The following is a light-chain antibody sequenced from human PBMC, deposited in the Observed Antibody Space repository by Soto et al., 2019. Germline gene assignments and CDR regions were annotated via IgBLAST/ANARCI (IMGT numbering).Light chain of an antibody. CDR3: QQYGSSPPYT. CDR1: QSVSRSY. Sequence: EIVSTQSPCTLSLSPGERSPFSSRASQSVSRSYLAWYQQKPGQAPRLLIYGASSRATGIPDRFSGSGSGTDFSLTISSLEPEDFAVYYCQQYGSSPPYTFGQGTRLEIK. V-gene: IGKV3-20*01. J-gene: IGKJ5*01. CDR2: GAS.